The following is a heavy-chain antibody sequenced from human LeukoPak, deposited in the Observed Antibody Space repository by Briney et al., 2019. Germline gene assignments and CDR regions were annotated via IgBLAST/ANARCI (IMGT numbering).Heavy chain of an antibody. CDR2: IIPIFGTA. J-gene: IGHJ4*02. D-gene: IGHD3-22*01. CDR1: GGNFSSYA. Sequence: ASVKVSCKASGGNFSSYAISWVRQAPGQGLEWMGGIIPIFGTANYAQKFQGRVTITADESTSTAYMELSSLRSEDTAVYYCARDRGDFDHYDSSGYYGEFDYWGQGTLVTVFS. CDR3: ARDRGDFDHYDSSGYYGEFDY. V-gene: IGHV1-69*13.